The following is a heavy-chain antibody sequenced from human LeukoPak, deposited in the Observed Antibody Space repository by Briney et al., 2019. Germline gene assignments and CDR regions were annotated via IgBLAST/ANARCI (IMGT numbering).Heavy chain of an antibody. V-gene: IGHV1-46*01. D-gene: IGHD5-18*01. CDR3: AREIGPRQLHLWGSAFDY. CDR1: GYTFTSYY. CDR2: INPSGGST. J-gene: IGHJ4*02. Sequence: GASAKVSCKASGYTFTSYYMHWVRQAPGQGLEWMGIINPSGGSTSYAQNFQGRVTMTRDTSTSTVYMELSSLRSEDTAVYYCAREIGPRQLHLWGSAFDYWGQGTLVTVSS.